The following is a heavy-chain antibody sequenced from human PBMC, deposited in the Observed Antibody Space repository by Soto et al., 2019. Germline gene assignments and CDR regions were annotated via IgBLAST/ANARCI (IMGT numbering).Heavy chain of an antibody. CDR2: INPNSGDT. CDR3: ARGIPSSGRRPNWFAP. CDR1: GYTFTGYY. D-gene: IGHD3-22*01. J-gene: IGHJ5*02. V-gene: IGHV1-2*04. Sequence: QVRLVQSGAEVKNPGASVKVSCKASGYTFTGYYIHWVRQAPGQGLEWVGWINPNSGDTNYAQKFQGWVTMTRDTSINPAYMDLTRLTSDDTAVYYCARGIPSSGRRPNWFAPWGQGTLVTVSS.